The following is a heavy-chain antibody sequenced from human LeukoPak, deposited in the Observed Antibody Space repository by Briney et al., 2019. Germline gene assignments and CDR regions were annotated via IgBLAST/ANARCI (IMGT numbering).Heavy chain of an antibody. CDR2: SYYSGST. J-gene: IGHJ3*02. D-gene: IGHD3-22*01. CDR3: ARDVYKYDSSGSRAFDI. CDR1: GVSISSYY. Sequence: PSETLSPTCTVSGVSISSYYWSWIRQPPGKGLEWIGYSYYSGSTNYNPSLKSRVTISVDTSKNQFSLKLSSVTAADMAVYYCARDVYKYDSSGSRAFDIWGQGTMVTVSS. V-gene: IGHV4-59*01.